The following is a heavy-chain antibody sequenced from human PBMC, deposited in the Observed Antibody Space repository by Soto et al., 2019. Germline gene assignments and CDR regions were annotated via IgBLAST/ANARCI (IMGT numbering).Heavy chain of an antibody. CDR1: GGSISSYY. Sequence: SETLSLTCTVSGGSISSYYWSWIRQPPGKGLEWIGYIYYSGSTNYNPSLKSRVTISVDTSKNQFSLKLSSVTAADTAVYYCARDQVTAALLGLFAPWGQGTLVTVSS. CDR2: IYYSGST. CDR3: ARDQVTAALLGLFAP. D-gene: IGHD2-2*01. J-gene: IGHJ5*02. V-gene: IGHV4-59*01.